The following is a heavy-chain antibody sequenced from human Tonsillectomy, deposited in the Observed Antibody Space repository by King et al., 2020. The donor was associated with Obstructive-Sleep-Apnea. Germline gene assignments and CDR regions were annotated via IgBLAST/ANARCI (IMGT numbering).Heavy chain of an antibody. Sequence: VQLVESGGGLVQPGRSLRLSCAASGFTFDDYAMHWVRQAPGKGLEWVSGISWNSGSIGYADSVKGRFTISRDNAKNSLYLQMNSLRAEDTALYYCAKDISSIGGAGHWGQGTLVTVSS. V-gene: IGHV3-9*01. CDR2: ISWNSGSI. D-gene: IGHD6-13*01. CDR3: AKDISSIGGAGH. CDR1: GFTFDDYA. J-gene: IGHJ4*02.